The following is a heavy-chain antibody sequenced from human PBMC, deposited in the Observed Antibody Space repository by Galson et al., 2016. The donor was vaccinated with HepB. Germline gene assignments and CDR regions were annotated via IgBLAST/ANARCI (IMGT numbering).Heavy chain of an antibody. D-gene: IGHD1-26*01. CDR1: GFILDSHA. Sequence: SLRLSCAASGFILDSHAMHWVRQAPDKGLQWVAVISNDGDTQYYADSVKGRFVFSRDNSKNTLYLQMNSLVPEDTAVYYCARKPHYHIKWGGDYFDLWGQGALVTVSS. CDR3: ARKPHYHIKWGGDYFDL. J-gene: IGHJ4*02. CDR2: ISNDGDTQ. V-gene: IGHV3-30*09.